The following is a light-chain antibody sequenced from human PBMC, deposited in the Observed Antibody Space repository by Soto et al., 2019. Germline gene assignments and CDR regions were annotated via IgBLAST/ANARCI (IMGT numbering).Light chain of an antibody. CDR1: QTVRNNY. CDR2: DAS. V-gene: IGKV3D-20*01. J-gene: IGKJ4*01. CDR3: QQFSSYPLT. Sequence: EIVMTQSPATLAVSPGERATRSCGASQTVRNNYLAWYQQKPGQAPRLLIYDASSRATGIPDRFSGGGSGTDFTLTISRLEPEDFAVYYCQQFSSYPLTFGGGTKVDI.